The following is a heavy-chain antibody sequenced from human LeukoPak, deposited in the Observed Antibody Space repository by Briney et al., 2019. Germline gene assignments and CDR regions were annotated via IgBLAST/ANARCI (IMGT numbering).Heavy chain of an antibody. CDR3: ARTDETAPAEDFQH. CDR2: ISSSSTTI. CDR1: GFTFSSYA. J-gene: IGHJ1*01. V-gene: IGHV3-48*02. D-gene: IGHD2-21*02. Sequence: PGGSLRLSCAASGFTFSSYAMNWVRQAPGKGLEWVSYISSSSTTIYYADSVKGRFTISRDNAKNSLYLQMNSLRDEDTAVYYCARTDETAPAEDFQHWGQGTLVTVSS.